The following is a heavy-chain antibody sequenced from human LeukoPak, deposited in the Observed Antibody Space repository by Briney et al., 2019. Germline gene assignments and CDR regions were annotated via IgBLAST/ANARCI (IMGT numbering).Heavy chain of an antibody. CDR1: GFTFSNYW. CDR2: IKNDGSET. CDR3: ARDPLRGDGYAFDN. Sequence: SGGSLRLSCAASGFTFSNYWMSWFRQAPGKGLEWVAIIKNDGSETYYVDSVRGRFTISRDTAKTPLFLQMSTLRAEDTAVYYCARDPLRGDGYAFDNWGQGTQVTVSS. J-gene: IGHJ4*02. V-gene: IGHV3-7*01. D-gene: IGHD5-24*01.